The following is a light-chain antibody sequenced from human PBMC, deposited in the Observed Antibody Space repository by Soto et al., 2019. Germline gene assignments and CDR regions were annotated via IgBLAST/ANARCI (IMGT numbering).Light chain of an antibody. CDR3: QQYGSSPWA. J-gene: IGKJ1*01. Sequence: EIVLTQSPGTLSLSPGERATLSCRASQSVSSSYLAWYQQKPGQAPRLLIYGAFNRATGIPDRFSGSGSGTDFTLTISRLEPEDFAVYYCQQYGSSPWAFGQGTKVEIK. V-gene: IGKV3-20*01. CDR2: GAF. CDR1: QSVSSSY.